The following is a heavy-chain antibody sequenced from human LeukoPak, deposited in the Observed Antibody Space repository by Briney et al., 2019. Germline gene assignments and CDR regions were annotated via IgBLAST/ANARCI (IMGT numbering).Heavy chain of an antibody. CDR3: ARDFTVTTYSAFDI. D-gene: IGHD4-17*01. CDR1: GYTLTELS. V-gene: IGHV1-24*01. CDR2: FDPEDGET. Sequence: ASVKVSCKVSGYTLTELSMHWVRQAPGKGLEWMGGFDPEDGETIYAQKFQGRVTMTEDTSTDTAYMELSSLRSDDTAVYYCARDFTVTTYSAFDIWGQGTMVTVSS. J-gene: IGHJ3*02.